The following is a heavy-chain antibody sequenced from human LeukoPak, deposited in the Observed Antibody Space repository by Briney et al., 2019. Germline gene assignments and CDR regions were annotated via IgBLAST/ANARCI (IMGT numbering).Heavy chain of an antibody. Sequence: GASVKVSCKASGYTFTSYGISWVRQAPGQGFEWMGWISAYNGNTNYAQKLQGRVTMTTDTSTSTAYMELRSLRSDDTAVYYCARDNVPPDFWSGYYDYYYYYMDVWGKGTTVTVSS. D-gene: IGHD3-3*01. J-gene: IGHJ6*03. CDR3: ARDNVPPDFWSGYYDYYYYYMDV. CDR2: ISAYNGNT. V-gene: IGHV1-18*01. CDR1: GYTFTSYG.